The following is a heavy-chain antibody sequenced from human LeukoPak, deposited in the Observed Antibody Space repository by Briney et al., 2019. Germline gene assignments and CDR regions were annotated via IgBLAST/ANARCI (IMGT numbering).Heavy chain of an antibody. CDR1: GYTFTSYD. Sequence: ASVKVSCKASGYTFTSYDINWVRHATGQGLEWMGWMNPNSGNTGYAQKFQGRVTMTRNTSISTAYMELSSLRSEDTAVYYCARGTIGVVIIARPYYYYYGMDVWGQGTTVTVSS. J-gene: IGHJ6*02. V-gene: IGHV1-8*01. D-gene: IGHD3-3*01. CDR3: ARGTIGVVIIARPYYYYYGMDV. CDR2: MNPNSGNT.